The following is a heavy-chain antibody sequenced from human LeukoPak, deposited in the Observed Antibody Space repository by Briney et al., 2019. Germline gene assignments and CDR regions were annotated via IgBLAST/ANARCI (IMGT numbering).Heavy chain of an antibody. V-gene: IGHV3-23*01. CDR3: AKRTPEGYYDNSGYYYFDY. D-gene: IGHD3-22*01. J-gene: IGHJ4*02. CDR1: GFTLSTYS. Sequence: PGGSLRLSCAASGFTLSTYSMNWVRQSPGKGLEWVSFISGSDGSTYYADSVKGRFTISRDNSKNTLYLQMDSLRVEDTAVYYCAKRTPEGYYDNSGYYYFDYWGQGTLVTVSS. CDR2: ISGSDGST.